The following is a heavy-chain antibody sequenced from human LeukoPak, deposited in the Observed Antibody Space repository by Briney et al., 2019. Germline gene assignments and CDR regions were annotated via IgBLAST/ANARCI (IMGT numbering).Heavy chain of an antibody. Sequence: GGSLRLSCAASGFTFSSYSMNWVRQAPGKGLEWVSSISSSSSYIYYADSVKGRFTISRDNAKNSLFLQMNSLRAEDTAAYYCARDWRVGASVDAFDIWGQGTMVTVSS. CDR3: ARDWRVGASVDAFDI. CDR2: ISSSSSYI. CDR1: GFTFSSYS. D-gene: IGHD1-26*01. J-gene: IGHJ3*02. V-gene: IGHV3-21*01.